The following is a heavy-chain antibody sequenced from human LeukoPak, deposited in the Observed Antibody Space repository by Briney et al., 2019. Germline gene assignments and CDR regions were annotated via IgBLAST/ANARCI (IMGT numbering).Heavy chain of an antibody. D-gene: IGHD1-26*01. CDR3: ARTVSGSYDY. CDR1: GGSFSGYY. V-gene: IGHV4-34*01. Sequence: SETLSLTCAVYGGSFSGYYWSWIRQPPGKGLEWIGEINHSGSTNYNPSLKSRVTISVDTSKNQFSLKLSSVTAADTAVYYCARTVSGSYDYWGQGTLVTVSS. CDR2: INHSGST. J-gene: IGHJ4*02.